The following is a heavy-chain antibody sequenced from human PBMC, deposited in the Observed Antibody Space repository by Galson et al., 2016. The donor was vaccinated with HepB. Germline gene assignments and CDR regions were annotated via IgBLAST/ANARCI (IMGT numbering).Heavy chain of an antibody. CDR3: AKGAAVTVFNPATLFDY. J-gene: IGHJ4*02. CDR1: GFMFSNHA. D-gene: IGHD2-21*02. CDR2: LSGNGGAT. V-gene: IGHV3-23*01. Sequence: SLRLSCAASGFMFSNHAMSWVRQAPGKGLEWVSTLSGNGGATSYADSVQGRFTISRDNSKNTLYLQMDSLRAEDTAVYYCAKGAAVTVFNPATLFDYWGQGIMVTVSS.